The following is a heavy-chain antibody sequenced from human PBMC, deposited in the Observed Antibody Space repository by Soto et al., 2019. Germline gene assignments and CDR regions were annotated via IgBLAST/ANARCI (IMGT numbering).Heavy chain of an antibody. CDR1: GGSISSGGYY. V-gene: IGHV4-31*03. D-gene: IGHD3-3*01. CDR3: ARGHPLEGQDFWSGHKNYYYYMDV. Sequence: SETLSLTCTVSGGSISSGGYYWSWIRQHPGKGLEWIGYIYYSGSTYYNPSLKSRVTISVDTSKNQFSLKLSSVTAADTAVYYCARGHPLEGQDFWSGHKNYYYYMDVWGKGTTVTVSS. J-gene: IGHJ6*03. CDR2: IYYSGST.